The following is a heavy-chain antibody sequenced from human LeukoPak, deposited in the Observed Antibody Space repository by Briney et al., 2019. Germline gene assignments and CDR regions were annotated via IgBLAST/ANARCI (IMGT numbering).Heavy chain of an antibody. CDR3: ARTISGWYYFDY. J-gene: IGHJ4*02. D-gene: IGHD6-13*01. Sequence: SETLSLTCTDSGGSISGHYWSWIRQPPGKGLEWIGYINYSGSTDYNPSLKSRVTISVDTSKNQFSLKLSSVTAADTAVFYCARTISGWYYFDYWGQGTLVTVSS. V-gene: IGHV4-59*08. CDR1: GGSISGHY. CDR2: INYSGST.